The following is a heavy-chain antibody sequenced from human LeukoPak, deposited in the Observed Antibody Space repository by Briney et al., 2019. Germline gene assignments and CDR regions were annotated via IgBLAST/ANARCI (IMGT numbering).Heavy chain of an antibody. CDR2: IYYSGST. V-gene: IGHV4-59*01. CDR3: ARGGCYYDSSGYYFRH. J-gene: IGHJ1*01. D-gene: IGHD3-22*01. Sequence: PSETLSLTCTVSGGSLSSYYWSWIRQPPGKGLEWIGYIYYSGSTNYTPSLKSRVSISVDTSKNQFSLKLSSVTAADTAVYYCARGGCYYDSSGYYFRHWGQGTLFTVSS. CDR1: GGSLSSYY.